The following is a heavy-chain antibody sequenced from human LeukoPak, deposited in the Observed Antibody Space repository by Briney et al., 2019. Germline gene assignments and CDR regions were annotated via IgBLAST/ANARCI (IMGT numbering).Heavy chain of an antibody. J-gene: IGHJ4*02. D-gene: IGHD1-14*01. CDR1: GFTFSSYA. Sequence: GGSPRLSCAASGFTFSSYAMSWVRQAPGKGLEWVSAISGNGGRTYYADSVKGRFAISRDDSKSTLYLQMNSLRGEDTAVYYCAKDFGRNLGGPGYWGRGTLVIVSS. V-gene: IGHV3-23*01. CDR2: ISGNGGRT. CDR3: AKDFGRNLGGPGY.